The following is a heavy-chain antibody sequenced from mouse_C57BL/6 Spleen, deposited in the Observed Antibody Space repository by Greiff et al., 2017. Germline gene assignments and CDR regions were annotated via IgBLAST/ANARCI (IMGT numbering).Heavy chain of an antibody. CDR3: ARDGDDYDAMDY. J-gene: IGHJ4*01. Sequence: QVQLKESGPGLVQPSPSLSITCTVSGFSLTGYGVHWVRQSPGKGLEWLGVIWSGGSTDYNAAFIYRLRISKDNSTSQVFFKMNNLQADDTAIYYCARDGDDYDAMDYWGQGTSLTVSS. CDR2: IWSGGST. D-gene: IGHD2-3*01. V-gene: IGHV2-2*01. CDR1: GFSLTGYG.